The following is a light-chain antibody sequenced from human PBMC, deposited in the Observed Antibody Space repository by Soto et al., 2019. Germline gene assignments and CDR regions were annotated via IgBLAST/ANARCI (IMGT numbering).Light chain of an antibody. Sequence: QSALTQPASVSGSPGQSITISCTGTSSDVGGYDHVSWYQQHPGRAPKLMIYDVSNRPSGVSNRFSGSKSGNTACLTISGIQAEDEAYYYCSSYTSSNTLVFGGGTKLTVL. CDR2: DVS. CDR3: SSYTSSNTLV. J-gene: IGLJ2*01. V-gene: IGLV2-14*01. CDR1: SSDVGGYDH.